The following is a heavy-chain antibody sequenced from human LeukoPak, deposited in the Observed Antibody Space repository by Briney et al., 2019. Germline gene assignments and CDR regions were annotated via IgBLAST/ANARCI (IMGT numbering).Heavy chain of an antibody. J-gene: IGHJ6*03. CDR2: INHSGST. CDR1: GGSFSSYY. D-gene: IGHD3-9*01. Sequence: PSETLSLTCAVYGGSFSSYYWSWIRQPPGKGLEWIGEINHSGSTNYNPSLKSRVTISVDTSKNQFSLKLSSVTAADTAVYYCARQSTGYSYYYYYYMDVWGKGTTVTISS. V-gene: IGHV4-34*01. CDR3: ARQSTGYSYYYYYYMDV.